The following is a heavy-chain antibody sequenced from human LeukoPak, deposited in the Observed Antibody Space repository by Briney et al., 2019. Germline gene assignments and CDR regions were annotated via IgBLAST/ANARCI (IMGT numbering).Heavy chain of an antibody. CDR3: ARGQGTVTTH. D-gene: IGHD4-11*01. J-gene: IGHJ4*02. CDR2: INHSGSA. V-gene: IGHV4-34*01. CDR1: GGSFSGYY. Sequence: SETLSLTCAVSGGSFSGYYWTWIRQPPGKGLEWIGEINHSGSANYSPSLMSRVTISLDTSKNHFSLNLSSVTAADAAVYYCARGQGTVTTHWGQGTLVTVSS.